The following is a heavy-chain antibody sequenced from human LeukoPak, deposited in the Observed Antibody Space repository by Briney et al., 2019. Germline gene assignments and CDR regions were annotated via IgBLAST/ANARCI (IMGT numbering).Heavy chain of an antibody. CDR3: AREALPYVWGSYRYKDDNSQYFDY. Sequence: GGSLRLSCAASGFTFSSYWMHWVRQAPGKGLVWVSRINSDGSSTSYADSVKGRFTISRDNAKNTLYLQMNSLRAEDTAVYYCAREALPYVWGSYRYKDDNSQYFDYWGQGTLVTVSS. CDR2: INSDGSST. V-gene: IGHV3-74*01. J-gene: IGHJ4*02. CDR1: GFTFSSYW. D-gene: IGHD3-16*02.